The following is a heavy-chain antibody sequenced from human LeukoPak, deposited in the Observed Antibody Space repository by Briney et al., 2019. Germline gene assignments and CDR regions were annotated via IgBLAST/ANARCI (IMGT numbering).Heavy chain of an antibody. Sequence: PSETPSLTCTVSSGSLGSYYWNWLRQPAGKGLEWVGHIFMSGSTDYNPSLKSRVTMSVDTSKNQFSLKLNSVTAADTAFYYCAREYSSSSGKALDYWGQGTLVTVSS. V-gene: IGHV4-4*07. D-gene: IGHD6-6*01. CDR1: SGSLGSYY. J-gene: IGHJ4*02. CDR3: AREYSSSSGKALDY. CDR2: IFMSGST.